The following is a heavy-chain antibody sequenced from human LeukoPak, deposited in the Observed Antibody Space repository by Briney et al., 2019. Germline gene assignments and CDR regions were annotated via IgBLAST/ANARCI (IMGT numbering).Heavy chain of an antibody. J-gene: IGHJ5*02. D-gene: IGHD6-13*01. V-gene: IGHV4-59*01. CDR3: ARAEQLGWFDP. Sequence: KPSENLSPTCTVPGGSISSYYLGWIRQPPGEGPEWIGYIYYSGSTNYNPSLKSRVTISVDTSKNQFSLKLSSVTAADTAVYYCARAEQLGWFDPWGQGTLVTVSS. CDR2: IYYSGST. CDR1: GGSISSYY.